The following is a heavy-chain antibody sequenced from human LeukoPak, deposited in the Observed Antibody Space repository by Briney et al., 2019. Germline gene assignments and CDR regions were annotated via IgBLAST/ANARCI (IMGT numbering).Heavy chain of an antibody. J-gene: IGHJ4*02. CDR1: GGSISSSSYY. V-gene: IGHV4-39*07. CDR2: IYHSGST. CDR3: ARVPRYCSSTSCFFFDY. D-gene: IGHD2-2*01. Sequence: NSSETLSLTCTVSGGSISSSSYYWGWIRQPPGKGLEWIGSIYHSGSTYYNPSLKSRVTISVDRSKNQFSLKLSSVTAADTAVYYCARVPRYCSSTSCFFFDYWGQGTLVTVSS.